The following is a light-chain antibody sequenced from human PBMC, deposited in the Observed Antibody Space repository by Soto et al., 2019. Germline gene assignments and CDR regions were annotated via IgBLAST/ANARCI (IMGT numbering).Light chain of an antibody. CDR2: DAS. J-gene: IGKJ1*01. Sequence: DIQMTQYPSAMSASVGDRVTVTCRASQSVSGWLAWYQQKPGEAPKLLIYDASALPRGVPSRFSGSGSGTKFTLTIASLQPDDFATYYCQQYETFSGTFGPGTNVDI. CDR1: QSVSGW. CDR3: QQYETFSGT. V-gene: IGKV1-5*01.